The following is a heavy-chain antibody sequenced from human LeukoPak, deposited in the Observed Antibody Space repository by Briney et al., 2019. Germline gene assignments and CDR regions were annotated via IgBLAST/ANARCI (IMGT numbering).Heavy chain of an antibody. J-gene: IGHJ3*02. CDR3: ASSSEGAFDI. V-gene: IGHV4-59*01. Sequence: PSETLSLTCAVYGGSFSGYYWSWIRQPPGKGLEWIGYIYYSGSTNYNPSLKSRVTISVDTSKDQFSLKLSSVTAADTAVYYCASSSEGAFDIWGQGTMVTVSS. CDR1: GGSFSGYY. CDR2: IYYSGST.